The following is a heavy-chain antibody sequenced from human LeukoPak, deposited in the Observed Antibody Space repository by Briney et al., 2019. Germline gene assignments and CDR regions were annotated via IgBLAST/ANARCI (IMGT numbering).Heavy chain of an antibody. CDR3: VRDWGGYGLDV. J-gene: IGHJ6*02. Sequence: GGSLRLPCAASGFAFWDYSMNWVRQAPGKGLEWVSTIDSRSSDIHYADSVRGRLTISRDNAKNSLYLQMDSLRAEDTAVYYCVRDWGGYGLDVWGQGTTVTVSS. CDR1: GFAFWDYS. CDR2: IDSRSSDI. V-gene: IGHV3-21*01. D-gene: IGHD3-16*01.